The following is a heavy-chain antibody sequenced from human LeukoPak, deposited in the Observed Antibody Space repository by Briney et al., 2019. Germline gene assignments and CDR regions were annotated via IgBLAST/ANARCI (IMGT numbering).Heavy chain of an antibody. D-gene: IGHD6-13*01. J-gene: IGHJ3*02. Sequence: SETLSLTCAVYGGSFSGYYWSWIRQPPGKGLEWIGEINHSGSTNYNPSLKSRVTISVDTSKNQFSLKLSSVTAADTAVYYCARDGGYSSSWPYDAFDIWGQGTMVTVSS. V-gene: IGHV4-34*01. CDR3: ARDGGYSSSWPYDAFDI. CDR1: GGSFSGYY. CDR2: INHSGST.